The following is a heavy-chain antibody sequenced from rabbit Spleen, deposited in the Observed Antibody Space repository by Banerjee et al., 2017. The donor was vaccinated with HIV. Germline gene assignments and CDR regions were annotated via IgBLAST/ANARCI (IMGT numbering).Heavy chain of an antibody. CDR2: IGAGSSGTS. CDR1: GVSFSGDSY. Sequence: QSLEESGGDLVKPGTSLTLTCIASGVSFSGDSYMCRVRQAPGKGLEWIACIGAGSSGTSYYASWAKGRFTISKTSSTTVTLQMTSLTVVDTATYFCARDAGTSFSPYGMDLWGPGTLVTVS. CDR3: ARDAGTSFSPYGMDL. V-gene: IGHV1S40*01. J-gene: IGHJ6*01. D-gene: IGHD8-1*01.